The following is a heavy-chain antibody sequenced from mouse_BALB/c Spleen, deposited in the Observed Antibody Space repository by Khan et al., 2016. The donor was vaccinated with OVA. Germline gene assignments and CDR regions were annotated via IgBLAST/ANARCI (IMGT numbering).Heavy chain of an antibody. CDR1: GYTFTNYG. V-gene: IGHV9-3*02. Sequence: QIQLVQSGPELKKPGETVKISCKASGYTFTNYGMNWVKQAPGKGLKWMGWINTDTGEPTYAEEFKGRFAFSLETSANTAYLQINNLRNDDTATYVCARLITTLFDDWGKGTTLTVSS. D-gene: IGHD1-2*01. CDR2: INTDTGEP. CDR3: ARLITTLFDD. J-gene: IGHJ2*01.